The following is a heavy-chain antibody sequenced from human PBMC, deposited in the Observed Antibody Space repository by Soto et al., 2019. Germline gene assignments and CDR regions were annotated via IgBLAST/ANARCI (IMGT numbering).Heavy chain of an antibody. CDR3: ARGDSTDCSNGVCSFFYNHDMDV. D-gene: IGHD2-8*01. CDR2: IHPNSGGS. CDR1: GYTFTDYY. J-gene: IGHJ6*02. V-gene: IGHV1-2*02. Sequence: ASVKVSCKASGYTFTDYYIQWVRQAPGQGLEWMGWIHPNSGGSKYAQKFQGRVTMTTDTSISTASMELTRLTSDDTAIYYCARGDSTDCSNGVCSFFYNHDMDVWGQGATVTVSS.